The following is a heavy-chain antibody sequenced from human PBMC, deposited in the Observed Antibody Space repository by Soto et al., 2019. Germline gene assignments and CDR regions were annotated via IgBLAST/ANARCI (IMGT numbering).Heavy chain of an antibody. D-gene: IGHD2-8*01. CDR3: TRPTNGWSNSDF. V-gene: IGHV5-10-1*01. CDR1: GYTFTSYW. Sequence: GESLKISCKASGYTFTSYWISWVRQLPGKGLEWMGRIAPSDSYTNYSPSFQGHVTMSADKSTNTVYLQWRSLQASDTAMYYCTRPTNGWSNSDFWGQGTLVTVSS. CDR2: IAPSDSYT. J-gene: IGHJ4*02.